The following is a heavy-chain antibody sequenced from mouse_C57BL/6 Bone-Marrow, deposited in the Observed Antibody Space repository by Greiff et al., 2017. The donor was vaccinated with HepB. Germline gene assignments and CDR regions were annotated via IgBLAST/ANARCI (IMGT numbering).Heavy chain of an antibody. CDR2: IYPGDGDT. CDR3: ARLNYPLFLLDY. J-gene: IGHJ2*01. CDR1: GYAFSSSW. D-gene: IGHD2-1*01. V-gene: IGHV1-82*01. Sequence: QVQLQQSGPELVKPGASVKISCKASGYAFSSSWMNWVKQRPGKGLEWIGRIYPGDGDTNYNGKFKGKATLTADKSSSTAYMQLSSLTSEDSAVYFCARLNYPLFLLDYWGQGTTLTVSS.